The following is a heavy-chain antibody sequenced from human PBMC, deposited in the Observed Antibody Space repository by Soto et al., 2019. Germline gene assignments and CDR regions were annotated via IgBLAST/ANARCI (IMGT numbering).Heavy chain of an antibody. J-gene: IGHJ4*01. CDR2: ISISSSDR. CDR1: GFTLRTYT. CDR3: VRGMNPLF. V-gene: IGHV3-21*06. Sequence: EVQLVESGGGLVKPGGSLRLSCAASGFTLRTYTMNWVRQAPGKGLEWVSSISISSSDRYYADSVRGRFTISRDNAKNALSWQMNSLRADDTAVYFCVRGMNPLFGGQGTLVTVSS.